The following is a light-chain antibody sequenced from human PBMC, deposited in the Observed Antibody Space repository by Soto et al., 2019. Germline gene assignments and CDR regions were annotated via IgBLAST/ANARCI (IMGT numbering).Light chain of an antibody. CDR3: SSYAGYNNYV. CDR2: DVT. V-gene: IGLV2-8*01. J-gene: IGLJ1*01. CDR1: SSDVGNYEY. Sequence: QSALTQPPSASGSPGQSVTISCTGTSSDVGNYEYVSWFQQHPGKAPKLLIYDVTKPPSGVPGRFSASKSGNTASLTVSGLHAEEEDDYYCSSYAGYNNYVFGTGTKLTVL.